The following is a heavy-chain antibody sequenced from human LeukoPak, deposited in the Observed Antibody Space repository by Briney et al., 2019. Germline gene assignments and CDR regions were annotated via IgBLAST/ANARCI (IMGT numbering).Heavy chain of an antibody. CDR2: IYYSGST. CDR1: SGSISSYY. CDR3: ARGSGLPFDY. D-gene: IGHD4-11*01. V-gene: IGHV4-59*12. J-gene: IGHJ4*02. Sequence: PSETLSLTCTVSSGSISSYYWSWIRQPPGKGLEWIGYIYYSGSTNYNPSLKSRVTISVDTSKNQFSLKLSSVTAADTAVYYCARGSGLPFDYWGQGTLVTVSS.